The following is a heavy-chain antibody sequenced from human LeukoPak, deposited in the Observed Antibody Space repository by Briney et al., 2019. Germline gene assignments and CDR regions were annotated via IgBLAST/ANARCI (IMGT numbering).Heavy chain of an antibody. CDR3: ASEPRLLDH. CDR1: GFTFSDNY. CDR2: ISNGGTTT. J-gene: IGHJ4*02. V-gene: IGHV3-11*04. D-gene: IGHD6-25*01. Sequence: PGGSLRLSCAASGFTFSDNYMSWIRQAPGKGLKWVSYISNGGTTTKYADSVEGRFTISRDNAKNFLYLQKNSLRAEDTAVYFCASEPRLLDHWGQGTLVTVSS.